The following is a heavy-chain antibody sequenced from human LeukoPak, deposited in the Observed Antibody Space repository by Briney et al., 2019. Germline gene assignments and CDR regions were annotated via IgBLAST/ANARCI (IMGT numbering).Heavy chain of an antibody. V-gene: IGHV1-69*05. CDR2: IIPIFGTA. J-gene: IGHJ4*02. CDR1: GGTFSSYA. CDR3: ARHNRRVFGVVMSFDY. Sequence: GASVKVSCKASGGTFSSYAIIWVRQAPGQGLEWMGGIIPIFGTANYAQKFQGRVTITTDESTSTAYMELSSLRSEDTAVYYCARHNRRVFGVVMSFDYWGQGTLVTVSS. D-gene: IGHD3-3*01.